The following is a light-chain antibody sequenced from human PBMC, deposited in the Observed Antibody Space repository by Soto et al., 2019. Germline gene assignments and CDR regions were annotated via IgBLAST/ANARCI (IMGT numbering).Light chain of an antibody. CDR3: QQRSNWPGT. J-gene: IGKJ1*01. CDR1: QSVSSN. Sequence: EIVMTQSPATLSVSPGESATLSCRASQSVSSNLAWHQQKPGQAPRILMYDASTRATGISARFSGSGSGTDFTLTISSLDPEDFAVYYCQQRSNWPGTFGQGTKVDIK. CDR2: DAS. V-gene: IGKV3-11*01.